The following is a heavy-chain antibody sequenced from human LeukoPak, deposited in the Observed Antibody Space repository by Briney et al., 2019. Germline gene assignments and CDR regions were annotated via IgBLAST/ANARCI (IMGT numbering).Heavy chain of an antibody. CDR3: ARAMPMVVTLPGKYYFDY. CDR1: GGTFSSYA. CDR2: IIPIFGTA. Sequence: GSSVKVSCKASGGTFSSYAISWVRQAPGQGLEWMGGIIPIFGTANYAQKFQGRVTITTGESTSTAYMELSSLRSGDTAVYYCARAMPMVVTLPGKYYFDYWGQGTLVTVSS. D-gene: IGHD4-23*01. V-gene: IGHV1-69*05. J-gene: IGHJ4*02.